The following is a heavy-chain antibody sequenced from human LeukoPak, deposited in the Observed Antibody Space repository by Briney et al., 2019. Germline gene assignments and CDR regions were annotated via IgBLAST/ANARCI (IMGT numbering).Heavy chain of an antibody. Sequence: SETLSLTCGVSGYSISSSNWWGWIRQPPGKGLEWIGYIHYSGSAYYNPSLKSRVTMSVDTSNNQFSLKLNSVTAVDTAVYYCAGQSYYDALRYFDYWGQGTLVTVSS. J-gene: IGHJ4*02. V-gene: IGHV4-28*01. D-gene: IGHD3-22*01. CDR1: GYSISSSNW. CDR3: AGQSYYDALRYFDY. CDR2: IHYSGSA.